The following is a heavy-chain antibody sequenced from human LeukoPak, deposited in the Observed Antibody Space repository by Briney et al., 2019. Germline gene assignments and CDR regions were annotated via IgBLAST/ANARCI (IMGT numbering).Heavy chain of an antibody. V-gene: IGHV4-39*07. J-gene: IGHJ6*03. CDR2: IYYSGST. D-gene: IGHD6-13*01. CDR1: GGSISSSSYY. CDR3: ARDSSWYYYYYMDV. Sequence: SETLSLTCTVSGGSISSSSYYWGWIRQPPGKGLEWIGSIYYSGSTYYNPSLKSRVTISVDTSKNQFSLKLSSVTAADTAVYYCARDSSWYYYYYMDVWGKGTTVTVSS.